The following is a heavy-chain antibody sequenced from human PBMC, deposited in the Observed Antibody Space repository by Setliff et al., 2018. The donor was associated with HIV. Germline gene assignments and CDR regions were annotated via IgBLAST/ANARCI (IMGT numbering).Heavy chain of an antibody. D-gene: IGHD3-22*01. CDR3: ATGRDSSGYYFLADY. CDR2: MNPNSGGT. J-gene: IGHJ4*02. CDR1: GYTFTKFD. Sequence: ASVKVSCKASGYTFTKFDINWVRQATGQGLEWMGWMNPNSGGTIYAQKFQDRVTMTRDTSSSTAYMELSRLRSDDTAVYYCATGRDSSGYYFLADYWGRGTLVTVS. V-gene: IGHV1-2*02.